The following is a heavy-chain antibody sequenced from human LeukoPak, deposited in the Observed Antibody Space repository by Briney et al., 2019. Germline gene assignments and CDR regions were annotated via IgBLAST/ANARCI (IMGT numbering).Heavy chain of an antibody. CDR3: SRLRMGSSRWLFPEDF. V-gene: IGHV4-34*10. CDR2: INHVGFT. J-gene: IGHJ4*02. D-gene: IGHD6-13*01. Sequence: SETLSLTCAVSGGPFSSYYWTWIRQSPGKGLEWTGQINHVGFTTYNPSLQSRISMSVDTSKSQFSLKLSSVTVADTATYFCSRLRMGSSRWLFPEDFWGQGTQVAVSS. CDR1: GGPFSSYY.